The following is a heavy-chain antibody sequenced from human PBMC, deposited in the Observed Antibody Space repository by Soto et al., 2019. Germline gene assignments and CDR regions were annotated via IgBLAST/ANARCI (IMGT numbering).Heavy chain of an antibody. D-gene: IGHD3-3*01. CDR1: GFTFSSYS. J-gene: IGHJ6*02. CDR3: ARDIPDLWSGAYYYYYYGMDV. Sequence: PGGSLRLSCAASGFTFSSYSMNWVRQAPGKGLEWVSSISSSSSYIYYADSVKGRFTISRDSAKNSLYLQMNSLRAEDTAVYYCARDIPDLWSGAYYYYYYGMDVWGQGTTVTVSS. V-gene: IGHV3-21*01. CDR2: ISSSSSYI.